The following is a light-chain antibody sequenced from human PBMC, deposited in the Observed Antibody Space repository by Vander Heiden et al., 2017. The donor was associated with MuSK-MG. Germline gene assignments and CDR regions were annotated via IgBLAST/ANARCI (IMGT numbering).Light chain of an antibody. Sequence: DIVMTQSPDSLAVSLGERATINCKSSQNLLYSPNNKNYLAWYLQKPGQPPKLLIYWASTRESGVPDRFSGSGSGTDFTLTISSLQAEDVAIYYCQQDDSTPPTFGQGTKLEIK. CDR1: QNLLYSPNNKNY. CDR3: QQDDSTPPT. J-gene: IGKJ2*01. V-gene: IGKV4-1*01. CDR2: WAS.